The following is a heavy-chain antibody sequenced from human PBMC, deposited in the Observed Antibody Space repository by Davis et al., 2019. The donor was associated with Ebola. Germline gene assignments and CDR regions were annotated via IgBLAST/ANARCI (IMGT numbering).Heavy chain of an antibody. V-gene: IGHV4-59*01. Sequence: MPSETLSLTCTVPGGSFSTYYWSWVRQPPGKGLEWVSYIYYSGTTHYNPSLRCRVAISVDTSKKHFSLKLGSVTAADTAVYYCARGSQWLGPDYWGQGTLVTVSS. CDR1: GGSFSTYY. CDR2: IYYSGTT. CDR3: ARGSQWLGPDY. J-gene: IGHJ4*02. D-gene: IGHD6-19*01.